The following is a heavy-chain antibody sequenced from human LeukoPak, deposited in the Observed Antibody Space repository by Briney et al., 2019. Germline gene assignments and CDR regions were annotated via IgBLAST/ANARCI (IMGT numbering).Heavy chain of an antibody. J-gene: IGHJ3*02. Sequence: GGSLRLSCAVSGFTFNEYYMTWIRHAPGRGLEWVSYISSSSSYINYTDPVKGRFTISRDNAKSSLYMQMNSLRVEDTAVYYCARDLQWLFGAFDIWGQGTMVTVSS. CDR2: ISSSSSYI. D-gene: IGHD6-19*01. CDR3: ARDLQWLFGAFDI. CDR1: GFTFNEYY. V-gene: IGHV3-11*05.